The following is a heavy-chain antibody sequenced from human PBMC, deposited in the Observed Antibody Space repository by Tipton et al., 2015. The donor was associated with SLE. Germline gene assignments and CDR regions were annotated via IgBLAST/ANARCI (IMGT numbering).Heavy chain of an antibody. CDR3: AKDSSSWLGAFDI. Sequence: SLRLSCAASGFTFDDYAMHWVRQAPGKGLEWVSGISWNSVNSHYADSVKGRFTISRDNAKNSLYLQMNSLRAEDTALYYCAKDSSSWLGAFDIWGQGTMVTVSS. CDR2: ISWNSVNS. J-gene: IGHJ3*02. D-gene: IGHD6-13*01. CDR1: GFTFDDYA. V-gene: IGHV3-9*01.